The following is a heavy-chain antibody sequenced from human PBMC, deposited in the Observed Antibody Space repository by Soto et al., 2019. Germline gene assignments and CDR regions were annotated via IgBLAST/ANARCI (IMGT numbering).Heavy chain of an antibody. CDR2: ISSSSSYI. Sequence: GGSLRLSCAASGFTFSSYSMNWVRQAPGKGLEWVSSISSSSSYIYYADSVKGRFTISRDNAKNSLYLQMNSLRAEDTAVYYCARDSRYDYIWGSYRYLGDFDYWGQGTLVTVSS. V-gene: IGHV3-21*01. CDR3: ARDSRYDYIWGSYRYLGDFDY. D-gene: IGHD3-16*02. J-gene: IGHJ4*02. CDR1: GFTFSSYS.